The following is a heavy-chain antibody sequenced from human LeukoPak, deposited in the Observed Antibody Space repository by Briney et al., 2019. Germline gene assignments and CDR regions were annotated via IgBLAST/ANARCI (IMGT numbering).Heavy chain of an antibody. V-gene: IGHV5-51*01. CDR3: ARVVADGSTYYFDY. CDR1: GYSFTTYW. CDR2: IYPGDPDT. D-gene: IGHD5-24*01. J-gene: IGHJ4*02. Sequence: GESLKISCQGSGYSFTTYWIAWVRQMPGKGLEWMGIIYPGDPDTRYSPSFQGQVTISADKSISTAYLHWSSLKASDTAMYYCARVVADGSTYYFDYWGQGILVTVSS.